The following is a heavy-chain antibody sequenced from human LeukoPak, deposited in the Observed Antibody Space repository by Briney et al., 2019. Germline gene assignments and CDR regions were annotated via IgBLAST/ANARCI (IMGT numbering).Heavy chain of an antibody. CDR3: ARSVVPAAMLNWFDP. CDR1: GGSISSYY. CDR2: IYYSGST. D-gene: IGHD2-2*01. V-gene: IGHV4-59*01. Sequence: SETLSLTCTVSGGSISSYYWSWIRQPPGKGLEWIGYIYYSGSTNYNPSLKSRVTISVDTSKNQFSLKLSSVTAADTAVYYCARSVVPAAMLNWFDPWGQGTPVTVSS. J-gene: IGHJ5*02.